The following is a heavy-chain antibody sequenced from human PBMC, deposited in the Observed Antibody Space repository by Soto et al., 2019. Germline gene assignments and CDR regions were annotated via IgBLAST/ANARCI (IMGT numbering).Heavy chain of an antibody. V-gene: IGHV3-23*01. Sequence: EMQLLESGGGLVQPGGSLRLSCAASGFTFTSYAMTWVRQAPGKGLEWVSTISGSGVSTYYTDSEKGRFTISRDDSKNTLYLQMNSLRAEDTAVYYCAKDISYIAPRLGYFDSWGQGTLVTVSS. CDR1: GFTFTSYA. CDR2: ISGSGVST. D-gene: IGHD2-15*01. CDR3: AKDISYIAPRLGYFDS. J-gene: IGHJ4*02.